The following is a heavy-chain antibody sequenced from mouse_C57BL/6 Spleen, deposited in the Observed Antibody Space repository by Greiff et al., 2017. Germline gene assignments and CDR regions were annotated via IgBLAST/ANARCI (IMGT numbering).Heavy chain of an antibody. Sequence: EVHLVESGGGLVKPGGSLKLSCAASGFTFSAYGMHWVRQAPETGLEWVAYIRSGSSTISYADTVKGRFTISRDNAKNTLFLQMTSLRSEDTAMYYCARDRGYFDYWSQGTTLTVSS. V-gene: IGHV5-17*01. CDR1: GFTFSAYG. D-gene: IGHD3-2*01. CDR2: IRSGSSTI. J-gene: IGHJ2*01. CDR3: ARDRGYFDY.